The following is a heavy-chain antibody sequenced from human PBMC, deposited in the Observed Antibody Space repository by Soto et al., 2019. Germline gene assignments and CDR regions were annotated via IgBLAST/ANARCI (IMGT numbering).Heavy chain of an antibody. D-gene: IGHD6-13*01. CDR2: MNPINGAT. CDR3: GRGPSPRAPAGGTPYYYAMDV. V-gene: IGHV1-8*02. Sequence: GASVKVSCKASGYDFTDYDINWVRQASGQGLEWMGWMNPINGATGSARRFQGRVSMTRNTATGTAYLELTSLRSDDSAVYYCGRGPSPRAPAGGTPYYYAMDVWGQGSTVTVS. J-gene: IGHJ6*02. CDR1: GYDFTDYD.